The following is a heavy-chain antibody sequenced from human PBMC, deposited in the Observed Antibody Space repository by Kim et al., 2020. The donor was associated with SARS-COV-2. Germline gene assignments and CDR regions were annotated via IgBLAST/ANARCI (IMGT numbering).Heavy chain of an antibody. CDR2: IFYSGRT. J-gene: IGHJ5*02. Sequence: SETLSLTCTVSGGSISSSFYYWGWIRQPPGKGLEWIGSIFYSGRTYYNVSLKSRVTISVDRSRNQFSLKLSSVTAADTAVYYCASGPDALLWFGENNWFDPWGQGTLVTVSS. CDR1: GGSISSSFYY. CDR3: ASGPDALLWFGENNWFDP. V-gene: IGHV4-39*07. D-gene: IGHD3-10*01.